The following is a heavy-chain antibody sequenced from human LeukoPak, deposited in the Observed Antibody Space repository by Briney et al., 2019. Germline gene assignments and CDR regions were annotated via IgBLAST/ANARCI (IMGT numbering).Heavy chain of an antibody. CDR3: TRDAYSTGWNSDY. CDR1: GFTSTNYG. V-gene: IGHV3-49*04. Sequence: GRSLRLSCIGSGFTSTNYGMSWVRRAPGKGLEWVGCIRSKASGATIQYAASVKGRFSIARDDSKNLAYLQMNSLKTEDTAVYYCTRDAYSTGWNSDYWGQGTLVTVSS. CDR2: IRSKASGATI. D-gene: IGHD6-19*01. J-gene: IGHJ4*02.